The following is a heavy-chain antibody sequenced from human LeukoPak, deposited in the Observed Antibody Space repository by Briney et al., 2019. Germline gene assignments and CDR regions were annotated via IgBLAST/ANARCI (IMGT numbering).Heavy chain of an antibody. J-gene: IGHJ4*02. D-gene: IGHD6-13*01. CDR3: ARDMGRAWYGPPDY. CDR1: GFISSNYG. Sequence: GRSLRLSCAASGFISSNYGMHWVRQAPGKRLEWVAVIWNDGSETFHADSVKGRFRIARDNSKNTLYLQMNSLRAEDTAVYFCARDMGRAWYGPPDYWGQGTLVTVSS. CDR2: IWNDGSET. V-gene: IGHV3-33*01.